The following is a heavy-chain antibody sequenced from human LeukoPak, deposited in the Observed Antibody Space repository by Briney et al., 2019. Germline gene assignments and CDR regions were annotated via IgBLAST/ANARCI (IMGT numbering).Heavy chain of an antibody. CDR1: GFTFSSYS. CDR3: ARDDRYSGSYCGY. D-gene: IGHD1-26*01. V-gene: IGHV3-21*01. Sequence: GGSLRLSCAASGFTFSSYSMNWVRQAPGKGLEWVSSISSSSSYIYYADSVKGRFTISRDNAKNSLYLQMNSLRAEDTAVYYCARDDRYSGSYCGYWGQETLVTVSS. CDR2: ISSSSSYI. J-gene: IGHJ4*02.